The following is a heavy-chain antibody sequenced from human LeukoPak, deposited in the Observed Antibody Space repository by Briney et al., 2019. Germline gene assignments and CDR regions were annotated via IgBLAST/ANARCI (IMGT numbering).Heavy chain of an antibody. Sequence: GASVNVSCKASVYTFTSYGISWVRQAPGQGLEWMGWISAYNGNTNYAHTLQGRVTMTTDTSTSTAYMELRSLRSDDTAVYYCASTPYYDSSGYNYWGQGTLVTVSS. J-gene: IGHJ4*02. CDR2: ISAYNGNT. CDR3: ASTPYYDSSGYNY. V-gene: IGHV1-18*01. CDR1: VYTFTSYG. D-gene: IGHD3-22*01.